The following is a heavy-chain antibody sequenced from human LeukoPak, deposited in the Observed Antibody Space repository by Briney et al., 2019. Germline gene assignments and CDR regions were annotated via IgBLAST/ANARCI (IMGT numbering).Heavy chain of an antibody. D-gene: IGHD5-18*01. V-gene: IGHV3-30-3*01. CDR2: ISYDGSNK. CDR3: ARDRRVQLWLPYYFDY. J-gene: IGHJ4*02. CDR1: GFTFSSYA. Sequence: GRSLRLSCAASGFTFSSYAMHWVRQAPGKGLEWVAVISYDGSNKYYADSVKGRFTISRDNSKNTLYLQMNSLRAEDTAVYYCARDRRVQLWLPYYFDYWGQGTLVTVSS.